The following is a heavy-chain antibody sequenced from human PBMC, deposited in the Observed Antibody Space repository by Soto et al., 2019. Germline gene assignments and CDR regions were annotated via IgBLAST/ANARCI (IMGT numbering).Heavy chain of an antibody. CDR3: ARGLGYFGSGYTLRYWFDP. D-gene: IGHD3-3*01. CDR1: GYTFTSYD. Sequence: ASVKVSCKASGYTFTSYDINWVRQATGQGLEWMGWMNPNSGNTGYAQKFQGRVTMTRNTSISTAYMELSSLRSEDTAVYYCARGLGYFGSGYTLRYWFDPWGQGTLVTVSS. V-gene: IGHV1-8*01. J-gene: IGHJ5*02. CDR2: MNPNSGNT.